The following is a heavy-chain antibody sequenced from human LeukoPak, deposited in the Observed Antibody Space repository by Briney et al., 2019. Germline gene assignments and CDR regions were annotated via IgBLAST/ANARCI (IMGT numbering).Heavy chain of an antibody. V-gene: IGHV3-11*04. J-gene: IGHJ4*02. CDR3: ARDPRTVRI. D-gene: IGHD1-1*01. CDR1: GFTFSDNY. CDR2: ISGNGGVI. Sequence: GGSLRLSCAASGFTFSDNYMTWVRQAPGKGLEWLSYISGNGGVIQYAVSVKGRFTISRDNAKNLLYLQMDSLRVEDTAIYYCARDPRTVRIWGQGTLVTVSS.